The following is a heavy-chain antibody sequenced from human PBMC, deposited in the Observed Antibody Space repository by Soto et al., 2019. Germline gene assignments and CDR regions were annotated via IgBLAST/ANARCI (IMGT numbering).Heavy chain of an antibody. V-gene: IGHV3-23*01. J-gene: IGHJ4*02. Sequence: PGGSLRLSCAASGFSFSDYDMSWVRQAPGMGLEWVSAINGRGSSTYHADSVKGRFTISRGNSKNTLYLRMNSLRPEDTAVYYCAEHYTVVRGISWGQGTLVTVSS. CDR1: GFSFSDYD. D-gene: IGHD3-10*01. CDR2: INGRGSST. CDR3: AEHYTVVRGIS.